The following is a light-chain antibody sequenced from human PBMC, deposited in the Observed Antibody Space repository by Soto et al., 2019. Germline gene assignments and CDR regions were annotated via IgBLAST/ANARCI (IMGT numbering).Light chain of an antibody. V-gene: IGKV1-5*03. J-gene: IGKJ4*01. CDR2: RAS. CDR3: QQYNSYLL. CDR1: QSISSW. Sequence: DIQMTQSPSTLSASVGDTVTITCRASQSISSWLAWYQQKPGKAPKLLIYRASSLESGVPSRFSGSGSGTEFTLTISSLQPDDSATYYCQQYNSYLLFGGGTKVEIK.